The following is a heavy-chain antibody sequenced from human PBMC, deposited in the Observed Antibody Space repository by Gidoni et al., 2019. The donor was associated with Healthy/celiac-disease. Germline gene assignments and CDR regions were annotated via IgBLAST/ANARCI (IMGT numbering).Heavy chain of an antibody. J-gene: IGHJ4*02. V-gene: IGHV3-23*01. CDR2: ISGSGGST. Sequence: EVQLLESGGGLVQPGGSLRLSCAASGFTFSSYAMSWVRQAPGKGLEWVSAISGSGGSTYYADSVKGRFTISRDNSKNTLYLQMNSLRAEDTAVYYCAKDPLNYYDSSGYYNPSFDYWGQGTLVTVSS. CDR1: GFTFSSYA. D-gene: IGHD3-22*01. CDR3: AKDPLNYYDSSGYYNPSFDY.